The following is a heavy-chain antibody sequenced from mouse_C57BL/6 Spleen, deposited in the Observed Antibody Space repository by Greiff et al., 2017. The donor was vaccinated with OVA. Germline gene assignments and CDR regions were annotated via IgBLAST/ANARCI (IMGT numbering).Heavy chain of an antibody. J-gene: IGHJ4*01. V-gene: IGHV1-26*01. Sequence: EVQLQQSGPELVKPGASVKISCKASGYTFTDYYMNWVKQSHGKSLEWIGDINPNNGGTSYNQQFKGKATLTVDKSSSTAYMELGSLTSEDSAVYYWAREGTRGMDYWGQGTSGTVSS. CDR3: AREGTRGMDY. D-gene: IGHD3-3*01. CDR1: GYTFTDYY. CDR2: INPNNGGT.